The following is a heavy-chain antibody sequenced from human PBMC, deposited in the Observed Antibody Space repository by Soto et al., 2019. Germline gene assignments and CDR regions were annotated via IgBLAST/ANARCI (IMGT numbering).Heavy chain of an antibody. Sequence: PSETLSLTCAVSGGSINTYDFSWSWIRQPPGRGLEWIGSIYQSGRTYYIPSLKSRVTMSLEKSKNQFSLKINSVVAADTAIYYCAREMTIFGVAPGGGVDVWGQGTTVTASS. V-gene: IGHV4-30-2*01. CDR2: IYQSGRT. CDR1: GGSINTYDFS. CDR3: AREMTIFGVAPGGGVDV. D-gene: IGHD3-3*01. J-gene: IGHJ6*02.